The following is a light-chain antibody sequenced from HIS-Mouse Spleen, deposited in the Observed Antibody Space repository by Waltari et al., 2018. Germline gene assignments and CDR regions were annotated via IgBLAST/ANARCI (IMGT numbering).Light chain of an antibody. Sequence: SYELTQPPSVSLSPVQTARTTCSGDALPNKYAYTYQQKSGQAPVLVIYEDSKRPSGIPERFSGSSSGTMATLTISGAQVEDEADYYCYSTDSSGNHRVFGGGTKLTVL. CDR2: EDS. J-gene: IGLJ2*01. CDR1: ALPNKY. V-gene: IGLV3-10*01. CDR3: YSTDSSGNHRV.